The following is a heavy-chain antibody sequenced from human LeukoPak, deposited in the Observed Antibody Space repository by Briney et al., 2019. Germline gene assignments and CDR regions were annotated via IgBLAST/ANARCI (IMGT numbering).Heavy chain of an antibody. V-gene: IGHV1-69*04. Sequence: SVKVSFKASGGTFSSYAISWVRQAPGQGLEWMGRIIPILGIANYAQKFQGRVMITADKSTSTAYMELSSLRSEDTAVYYCARDPGATFDAFDIWGQGTMVTVSS. CDR2: IIPILGIA. CDR3: ARDPGATFDAFDI. J-gene: IGHJ3*02. CDR1: GGTFSSYA. D-gene: IGHD1-26*01.